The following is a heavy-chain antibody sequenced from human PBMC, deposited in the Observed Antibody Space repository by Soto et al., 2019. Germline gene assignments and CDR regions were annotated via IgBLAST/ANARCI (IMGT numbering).Heavy chain of an antibody. CDR1: GGYFTGHY. CDR2: INHSGST. Sequence: SETLSLTCAVYGGYFTGHYWSCSRQPPGKGLGWIGEINHSGSTNYNPSLKSRVTISVDTSKNQFSLKLSSVTAADTAGYYCAGNSESYIGPCFDTCGQGTLVT. V-gene: IGHV4-34*01. CDR3: AGNSESYIGPCFDT. J-gene: IGHJ5*02. D-gene: IGHD3-10*01.